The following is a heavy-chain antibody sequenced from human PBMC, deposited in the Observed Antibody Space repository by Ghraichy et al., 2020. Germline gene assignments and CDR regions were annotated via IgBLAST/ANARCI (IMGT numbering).Heavy chain of an antibody. CDR3: ARWFDP. CDR2: MYNSGTT. CDR1: GGSVRGGGYY. J-gene: IGHJ5*02. Sequence: SETLSLTCSVSGGSVRGGGYYWNWIRQPPGKGLEWIGSMYNSGTTNYNPSLKSRVTISVDTSKNQFSLKLTAVTASDTAVYSCARWFDPWGQGTLVTVSS. V-gene: IGHV4-61*08.